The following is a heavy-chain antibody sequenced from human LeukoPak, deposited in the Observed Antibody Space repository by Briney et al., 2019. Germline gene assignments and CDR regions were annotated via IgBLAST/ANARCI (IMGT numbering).Heavy chain of an antibody. J-gene: IGHJ6*02. CDR2: IYYSGST. Sequence: SETLSLTCTVSGGSISSGDYYWSWIRQPPGKGLEWIGYIYYSGSTYYNPSLKSRVTISVDTSKNQFSLKLSSVTAADTAVYYCARDFATVTTGGYYYGMDVWGQGTTVTVSS. V-gene: IGHV4-30-4*08. CDR1: GGSISSGDYY. CDR3: ARDFATVTTGGYYYGMDV. D-gene: IGHD4-17*01.